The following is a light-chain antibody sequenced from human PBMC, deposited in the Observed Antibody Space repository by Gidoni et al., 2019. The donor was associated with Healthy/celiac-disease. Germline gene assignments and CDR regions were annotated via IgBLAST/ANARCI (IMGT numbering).Light chain of an antibody. J-gene: IGKJ1*01. CDR1: QSVSSN. CDR2: GAS. V-gene: IGKV3-15*01. CDR3: QQYNNWPPGT. Sequence: ETAMTSSLATLSVSPGERATLSCRASQSVSSNLAWYQQKPGQAPRLLIYGASTRATGIPARFSGSGSGTEFTLTISSLQSEDFAVYYCQQYNNWPPGTFGQGTKVEIK.